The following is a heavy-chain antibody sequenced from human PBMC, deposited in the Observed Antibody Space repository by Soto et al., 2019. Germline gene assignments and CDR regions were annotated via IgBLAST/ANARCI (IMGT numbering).Heavy chain of an antibody. Sequence: EVQLLDSGGGLVQPGGSLRLSCAASGFTFDSYAMSWVRQAPGKGLEWVSSIGGSGGHTYYADSVKGRFTISRDNSKKTMYVQMNSMSAEDTAVYYCARPICRGGSCYTCFDPWGQGTLVTVSS. CDR2: IGGSGGHT. CDR1: GFTFDSYA. J-gene: IGHJ5*02. CDR3: ARPICRGGSCYTCFDP. D-gene: IGHD2-15*01. V-gene: IGHV3-23*01.